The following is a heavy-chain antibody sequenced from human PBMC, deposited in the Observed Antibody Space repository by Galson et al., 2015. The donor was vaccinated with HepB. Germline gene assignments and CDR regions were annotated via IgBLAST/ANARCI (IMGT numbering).Heavy chain of an antibody. D-gene: IGHD4-17*01. CDR3: TRPRSTVASAFES. J-gene: IGHJ4*02. Sequence: QSGAEVKKPGESLKISCKGSGYSFNTYWIAWVRQMPGKGLEWMGIIYPGDSDTRYSPSFEGQVTISADNSINTAYLQWRSLKASDTAMYYRTRPRSTVASAFESWGQGTLVTVSS. CDR2: IYPGDSDT. CDR1: GYSFNTYW. V-gene: IGHV5-51*01.